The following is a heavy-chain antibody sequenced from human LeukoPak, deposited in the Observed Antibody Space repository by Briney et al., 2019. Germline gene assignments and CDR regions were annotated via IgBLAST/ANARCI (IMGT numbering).Heavy chain of an antibody. V-gene: IGHV1-69*04. Sequence: SVTVSFTSSAGTFNIYAISWGRQAPGQGLEWMGRIIPILGIANYAQKFQGRVTITADKSTSTAYMELSSLRSEDTAVYYCARDQSITGNWGQGTLVTVS. J-gene: IGHJ4*02. CDR1: AGTFNIYA. CDR2: IIPILGIA. CDR3: ARDQSITGN. D-gene: IGHD1-20*01.